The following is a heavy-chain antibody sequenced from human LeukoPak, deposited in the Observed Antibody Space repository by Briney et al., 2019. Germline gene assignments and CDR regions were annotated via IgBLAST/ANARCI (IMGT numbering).Heavy chain of an antibody. J-gene: IGHJ4*02. Sequence: ASVKVSCKASGYTFTGYYMHWVRQAPGQGLEWMGRINPNSGGTNYAQKFQGRVTMTRDTSISRAYMELSRLRSDDTAVYYCARGRSLWRTMIVVGPFDYWGQGTLVTVSS. CDR2: INPNSGGT. CDR1: GYTFTGYY. D-gene: IGHD3-22*01. CDR3: ARGRSLWRTMIVVGPFDY. V-gene: IGHV1-2*06.